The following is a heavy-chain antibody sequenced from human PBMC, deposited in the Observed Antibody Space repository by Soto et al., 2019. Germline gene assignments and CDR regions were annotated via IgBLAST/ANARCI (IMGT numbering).Heavy chain of an antibody. CDR3: AREDRDRETGLVPAAIDGMDV. V-gene: IGHV1-69*02. D-gene: IGHD2-2*01. J-gene: IGHJ6*02. CDR1: GGTFSRYS. Sequence: QVQLVQSGAEVKKPGSSVKVSCKASGGTFSRYSITWVRQAPGHGPEWIGRIIPICGIASYARKFQGRVTITADESARTAYMELSSLRSDDTAVYYCAREDRDRETGLVPAAIDGMDVWGQGTTVTVSS. CDR2: IIPICGIA.